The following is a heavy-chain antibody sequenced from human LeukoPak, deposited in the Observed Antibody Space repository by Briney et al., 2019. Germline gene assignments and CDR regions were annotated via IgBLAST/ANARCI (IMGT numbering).Heavy chain of an antibody. Sequence: GGSLRLXCAASGFTFSSYAMSWVRQAPGKGLEWVSAISGSGGSTYYADSVKGRFTISRDNSKNTLYLQMNSLRAEDTAVYYCAKEVGYYGSGSYNLDYWGQGALVTVSS. CDR3: AKEVGYYGSGSYNLDY. D-gene: IGHD3-10*01. J-gene: IGHJ4*02. V-gene: IGHV3-23*01. CDR1: GFTFSSYA. CDR2: ISGSGGST.